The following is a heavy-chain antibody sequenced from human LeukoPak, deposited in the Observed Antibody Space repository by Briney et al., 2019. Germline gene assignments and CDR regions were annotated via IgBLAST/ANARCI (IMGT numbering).Heavy chain of an antibody. V-gene: IGHV4-39*01. CDR1: GGSISSSTYY. J-gene: IGHJ4*02. D-gene: IGHD3-22*01. CDR2: IYYSGST. Sequence: PSETLSLTCTVSGGSISSSTYYWGWIRQPPGKGLEWIGSIYYSGSTYYNPSLKSRVTISVDTSKNHFSLKLSSVTAADTAVYYCARQDYDSSGYYSLNNFDYWGQGTLVTVSS. CDR3: ARQDYDSSGYYSLNNFDY.